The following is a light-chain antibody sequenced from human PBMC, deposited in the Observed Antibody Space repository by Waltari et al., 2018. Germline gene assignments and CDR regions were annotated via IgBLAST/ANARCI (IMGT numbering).Light chain of an antibody. CDR3: QQYGDRPPIT. Sequence: EVVMTQSPATLSVSPGERATLSCRASQIVSTDLAWYQQRPGQGPRLLIYGTSTRATGVPARFSGSGSGTEFTLTIRSLQSEDFAVYYCQQYGDRPPITFGQGTRLDIK. CDR1: QIVSTD. CDR2: GTS. V-gene: IGKV3-15*01. J-gene: IGKJ5*01.